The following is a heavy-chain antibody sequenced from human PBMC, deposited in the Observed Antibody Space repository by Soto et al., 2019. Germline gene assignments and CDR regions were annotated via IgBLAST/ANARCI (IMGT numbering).Heavy chain of an antibody. V-gene: IGHV4-39*01. J-gene: IGHJ4*02. CDR2: IYYSGST. Sequence: SETLSLTCTASGGSISSSSYYWGWLRQPPGKGLEWIGSIYYSGSTYYNPSLKSRVTISVDTSKNQFSLKLSSVTAADTALYYCATRGYSLVAVDYWGQGTRVTVS. CDR3: ATRGYSLVAVDY. CDR1: GGSISSSSYY. D-gene: IGHD5-18*01.